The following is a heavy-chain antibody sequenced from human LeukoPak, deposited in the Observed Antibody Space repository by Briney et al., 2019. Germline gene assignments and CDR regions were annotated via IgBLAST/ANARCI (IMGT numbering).Heavy chain of an antibody. V-gene: IGHV1-18*01. J-gene: IGHJ6*04. CDR2: ISAYNGNT. D-gene: IGHD3-16*02. CDR3: ARVFVVIPEGMDV. Sequence: GTSVKVSCKASGYTFTSYGISWVRQAPGQGLEWMGWISAYNGNTNYAQKLQGRVTMTTDTSTSTAYMELSRLRFDDTAVYYCARVFVVIPEGMDVWGKGTTVTISS. CDR1: GYTFTSYG.